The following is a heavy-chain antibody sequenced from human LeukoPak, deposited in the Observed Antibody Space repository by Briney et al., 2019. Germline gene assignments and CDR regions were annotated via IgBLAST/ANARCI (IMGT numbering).Heavy chain of an antibody. Sequence: GGSLRLSCAASGFTFSSYAMSWVRQAPGKGLEWVSAISGSGGSTYYADSVKGRFTISRDNSKNTLYLQMNSLRAEDTAVYYCAKDLIARGIEVATMVDYWGQGTLVTVSS. CDR3: AKDLIARGIEVATMVDY. D-gene: IGHD5-24*01. V-gene: IGHV3-23*01. J-gene: IGHJ4*02. CDR2: ISGSGGST. CDR1: GFTFSSYA.